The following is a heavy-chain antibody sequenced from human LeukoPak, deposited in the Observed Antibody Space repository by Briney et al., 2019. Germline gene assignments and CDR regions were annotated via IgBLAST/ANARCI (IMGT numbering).Heavy chain of an antibody. V-gene: IGHV4-30-4*01. Sequence: SQTLSLTCTVSGGSISSGDYYWSWIRQPPGKGLEWIGYIYYSGSTYYNPSLKSRVTISVDTSKNQFSLKLSSVTAADTAVYYCARLGMAASYFYDSSGDKFDYWGQGTLVTVSS. CDR2: IYYSGST. D-gene: IGHD3-22*01. CDR3: ARLGMAASYFYDSSGDKFDY. J-gene: IGHJ4*02. CDR1: GGSISSGDYY.